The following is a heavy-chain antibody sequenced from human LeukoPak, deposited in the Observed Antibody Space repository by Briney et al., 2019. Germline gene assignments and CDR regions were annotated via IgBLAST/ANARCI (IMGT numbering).Heavy chain of an antibody. Sequence: SGTLSLTCTVSGGSISSYYWSWIRQSPGKGLEWFGYIYYSGSSNYNPYLKSRVTISVDMSKNQVSLKLSSVTAADTAVYYCARAGGGYSFDYWGQGTLVTVSS. CDR3: ARAGGGYSFDY. D-gene: IGHD3-22*01. CDR1: GGSISSYY. V-gene: IGHV4-59*01. CDR2: IYYSGSS. J-gene: IGHJ4*02.